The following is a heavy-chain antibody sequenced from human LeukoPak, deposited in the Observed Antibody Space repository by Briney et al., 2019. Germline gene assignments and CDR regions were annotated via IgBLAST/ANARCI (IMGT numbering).Heavy chain of an antibody. CDR3: ARSGADTYYYDSSALDY. J-gene: IGHJ4*02. CDR2: VYSSGNT. CDR1: GGSISSYY. Sequence: PSETPSLTCTVSGGSISSYYWSWIRQPPRKGLEWIGYVYSSGNTNYNPSLRSRVTISVDTSKNQFSLKLSSVTAADTAVYYCARSGADTYYYDSSALDYWGQGTLVTVSS. V-gene: IGHV4-59*12. D-gene: IGHD3-22*01.